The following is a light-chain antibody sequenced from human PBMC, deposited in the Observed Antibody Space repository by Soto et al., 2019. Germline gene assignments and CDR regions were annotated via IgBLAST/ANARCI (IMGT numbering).Light chain of an antibody. Sequence: EIVMTQSPATLSVSPGERATLSCGASQSVSSNLAWYQQKPGQAPRLLIYGASTRATGIPARFSGSGSGTEFTLTISSLQSEDFAVYHCQQYNNWPPWTFGQGTKVEIK. V-gene: IGKV3-15*01. J-gene: IGKJ1*01. CDR2: GAS. CDR1: QSVSSN. CDR3: QQYNNWPPWT.